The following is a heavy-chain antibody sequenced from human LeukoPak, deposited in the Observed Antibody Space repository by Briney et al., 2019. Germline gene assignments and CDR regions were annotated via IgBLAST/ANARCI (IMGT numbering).Heavy chain of an antibody. CDR2: INHSGST. V-gene: IGHV4-34*01. Sequence: PSETLSLTCAVYGGSFSGYYWSWIRQSPGKGLEWIGEINHSGSTNYNPSLKSRVTISLDTSKNQFSLKLSSVTAADTAVYYCARESGYLSVPWGQGTLVTVSS. CDR1: GGSFSGYY. J-gene: IGHJ5*02. D-gene: IGHD5-12*01. CDR3: ARESGYLSVP.